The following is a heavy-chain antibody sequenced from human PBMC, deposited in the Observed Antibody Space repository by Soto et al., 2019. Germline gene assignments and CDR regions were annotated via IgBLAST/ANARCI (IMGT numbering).Heavy chain of an antibody. CDR3: ARDSGDVSGVGFDY. Sequence: VELRESGPGLVRPSQTLSLACNVSGDSISTSFFYWGWVRQIPGKGLEWIGYIYKSGSTYYNPSIQRRVRMSVDSSKNQFSLSLSPVTAADTAVYYCARDSGDVSGVGFDYWGPGTLVTVSS. CDR1: GDSISTSFFY. D-gene: IGHD3-3*01. V-gene: IGHV4-31*03. J-gene: IGHJ4*02. CDR2: IYKSGST.